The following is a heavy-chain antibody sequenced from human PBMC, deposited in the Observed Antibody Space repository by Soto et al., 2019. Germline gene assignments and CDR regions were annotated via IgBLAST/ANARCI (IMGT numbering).Heavy chain of an antibody. CDR2: IYWDDDK. V-gene: IGHV2-5*02. Sequence: QITLKESGPTLVKPTQTLTLTCTFSGFSLDTSGVGVGWIRQPPGKTLEWLALIYWDDDKRYSPSLNSRLTVTKDTSKSQVVLRMTNVDPVAPATYYCAHIFDFDWGWAVEYWGQGALVTESS. J-gene: IGHJ4*02. D-gene: IGHD3-9*01. CDR1: GFSLDTSGVG. CDR3: AHIFDFDWGWAVEY.